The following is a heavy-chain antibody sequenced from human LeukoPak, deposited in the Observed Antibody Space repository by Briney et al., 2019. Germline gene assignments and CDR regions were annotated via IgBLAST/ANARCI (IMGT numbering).Heavy chain of an antibody. V-gene: IGHV4-4*07. J-gene: IGHJ6*03. CDR3: ARIMVHSLYYMDV. Sequence: SESLSPTCTVSVGSLSSYYWIWIRQPAGKGLESIGRLYTSGSTNYNPSLKSRVTMSVDTSKNQFSLKLSSVTAADTAVYYCARIMVHSLYYMDVWGKGTTVTVSS. D-gene: IGHD2-8*01. CDR2: LYTSGST. CDR1: VGSLSSYY.